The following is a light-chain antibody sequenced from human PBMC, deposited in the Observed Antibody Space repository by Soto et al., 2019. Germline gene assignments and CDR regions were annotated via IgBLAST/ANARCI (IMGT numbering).Light chain of an antibody. CDR1: QTISSY. CDR3: QQYGSSPRT. Sequence: EIVLTQPPVPLSLPPGDSCILCCSASQTISSYLAWYQQQPGQAPRLLIYDASKRATGIPDRFSGGGSGTDFTLTISRLEPEDFAVYYCQQYGSSPRTFGQGTRLEIK. CDR2: DAS. V-gene: IGKV3-20*01. J-gene: IGKJ5*01.